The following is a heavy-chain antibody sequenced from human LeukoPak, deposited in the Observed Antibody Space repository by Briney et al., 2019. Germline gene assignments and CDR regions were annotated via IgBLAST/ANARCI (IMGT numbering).Heavy chain of an antibody. CDR3: ARDSHLWFGALLHAFDI. Sequence: SETLSLTCTVSGGSISSYYWSWIRQPDGKGLEWIGRIYTSGSTNYNPSLKSRVTMSVDTSKNQFSLKLSSVTAADTAVYYCARDSHLWFGALLHAFDIWGQGTMVTVSS. J-gene: IGHJ3*02. CDR2: IYTSGST. V-gene: IGHV4-4*07. D-gene: IGHD3-10*01. CDR1: GGSISSYY.